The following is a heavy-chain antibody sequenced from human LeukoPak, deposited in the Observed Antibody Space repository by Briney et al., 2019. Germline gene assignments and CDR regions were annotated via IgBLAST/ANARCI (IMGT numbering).Heavy chain of an antibody. CDR3: ARAAAASGTIDH. J-gene: IGHJ4*02. CDR1: GDSISDYY. V-gene: IGHV4-59*13. Sequence: TLSLTCTVSGDSISDYYWSWVRQPPGKGLEWVGYIYHSVTTNYNPSLKSRVTISVGTSKNQFSLNLSSLTATDTAVYYCARAAAASGTIDHWGQGTLVTVSS. CDR2: IYHSVTT. D-gene: IGHD6-13*01.